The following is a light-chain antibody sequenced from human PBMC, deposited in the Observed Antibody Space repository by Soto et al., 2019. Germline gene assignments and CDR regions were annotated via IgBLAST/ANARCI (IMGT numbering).Light chain of an antibody. Sequence: ALTQPASVSGSPGQSITISCTGTSSDVGGYNYVSWYQQHPGKAPKLMIYEVSNRPSGVSSRFSGSKSGNTASLTISGLQAEDEADYYCSSYTSSSTLGVFGTGTKVTVL. CDR2: EVS. V-gene: IGLV2-14*01. J-gene: IGLJ1*01. CDR1: SSDVGGYNY. CDR3: SSYTSSSTLGV.